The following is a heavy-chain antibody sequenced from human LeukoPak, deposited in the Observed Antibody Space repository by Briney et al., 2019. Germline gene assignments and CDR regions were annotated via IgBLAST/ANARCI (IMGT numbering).Heavy chain of an antibody. V-gene: IGHV4-59*01. D-gene: IGHD2-2*03. CDR1: GGSISRYY. CDR2: IYYSGST. CDR3: ARVGSMEFDY. Sequence: SETLSLTCTVSGGSISRYYWSWIRQPPGKGLEWIGYIYYSGSTNYNPSLKSRVTISVGTSKNQFSLKLSSVTAADTAVYYCARVGSMEFDYWGQGTLVTVSS. J-gene: IGHJ4*02.